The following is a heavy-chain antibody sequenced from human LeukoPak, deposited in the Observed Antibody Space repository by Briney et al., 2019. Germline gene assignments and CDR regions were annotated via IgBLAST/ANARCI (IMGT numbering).Heavy chain of an antibody. J-gene: IGHJ4*02. Sequence: PGGSLRLSCAASGFTFSTYWMHWVRQAPGKGLVWVSRLNTDGIATYYADSVKGRFTISRDNAKNTLYLQMNGLRAEDTAVYYCARDLTAYYYDSSNVFDYWGQGTLVTVSS. CDR1: GFTFSTYW. D-gene: IGHD3-22*01. CDR2: LNTDGIAT. CDR3: ARDLTAYYYDSSNVFDY. V-gene: IGHV3-74*01.